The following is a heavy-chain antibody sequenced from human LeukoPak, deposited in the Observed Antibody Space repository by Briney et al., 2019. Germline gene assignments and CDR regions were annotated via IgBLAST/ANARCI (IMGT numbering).Heavy chain of an antibody. V-gene: IGHV1-8*01. D-gene: IGHD1-26*01. Sequence: ASVKVSCKASGYTFTSYDINWMRQATGQGLEWMGWMNPNSGNTGYAQKFQGRVTMTRNTSISTAYMELSSLRSEDTAVYYCARGIRIVGLSAALRYWGQGTLVTVSS. CDR3: ARGIRIVGLSAALRY. J-gene: IGHJ4*02. CDR2: MNPNSGNT. CDR1: GYTFTSYD.